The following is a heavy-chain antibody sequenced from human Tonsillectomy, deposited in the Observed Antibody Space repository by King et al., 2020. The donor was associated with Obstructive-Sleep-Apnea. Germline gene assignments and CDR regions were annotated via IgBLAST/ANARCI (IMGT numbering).Heavy chain of an antibody. J-gene: IGHJ6*02. CDR2: IYYSGST. CDR1: GGSISSGGYY. D-gene: IGHD3-10*01. V-gene: IGHV4-31*03. Sequence: VQLQESGPGLVKPSQTLSLTCTVSGGSISSGGYYWSWIRQHPGKGLEWIGYIYYSGSTYYNPSLKSRVTISVDTSKNQFSLKLSSVTAADTAVYYCAGDSGVRGVIVHYYYGMDVWGQGTTVTVSS. CDR3: AGDSGVRGVIVHYYYGMDV.